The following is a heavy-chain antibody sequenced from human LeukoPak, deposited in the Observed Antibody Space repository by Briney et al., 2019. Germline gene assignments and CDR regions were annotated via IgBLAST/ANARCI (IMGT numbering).Heavy chain of an antibody. J-gene: IGHJ4*02. CDR3: AYCSSTSCRCFDY. D-gene: IGHD2-2*01. CDR1: GGTFSGYA. Sequence: SVNVSRTASGGTFSGYAISCVPQAPGQGLEWMGRIIPILGIANYAQKFQGRVTITADKSTSTAYMELSSLRSEDTAVYYCAYCSSTSCRCFDYWGQGTLVTVSS. CDR2: IIPILGIA. V-gene: IGHV1-69*04.